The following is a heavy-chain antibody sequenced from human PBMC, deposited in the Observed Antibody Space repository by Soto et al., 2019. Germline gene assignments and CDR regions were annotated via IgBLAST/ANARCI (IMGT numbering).Heavy chain of an antibody. CDR2: ISGSGGST. Sequence: EVQLLESGGGLVQPGGSLRLSCAASGFTFSSYAMGWVRQAPGKGLEWVSTISGSGGSTYFPDSVKGRFTISRDNSKNTLYLQMNSLRAEDTAIYYCAKFRGSGSGAFDIWGHGTMVTVSS. V-gene: IGHV3-23*01. CDR3: AKFRGSGSGAFDI. J-gene: IGHJ3*02. D-gene: IGHD3-10*01. CDR1: GFTFSSYA.